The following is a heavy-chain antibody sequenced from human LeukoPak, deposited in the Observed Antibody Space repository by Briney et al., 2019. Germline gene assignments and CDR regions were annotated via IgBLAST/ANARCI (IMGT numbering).Heavy chain of an antibody. CDR3: ARDAAFDYDSSGYYDY. J-gene: IGHJ4*02. D-gene: IGHD3-22*01. CDR2: ISYDGSNK. Sequence: HPGRSLRLSCAASGFTFSSYAMHWVRQAPGKGLEWVAVISYDGSNKYYADSVKGRFTISRDNSKNTLYLQMNSLRAEDTAVYYCARDAAFDYDSSGYYDYWGQGTLVTVSS. CDR1: GFTFSSYA. V-gene: IGHV3-30-3*01.